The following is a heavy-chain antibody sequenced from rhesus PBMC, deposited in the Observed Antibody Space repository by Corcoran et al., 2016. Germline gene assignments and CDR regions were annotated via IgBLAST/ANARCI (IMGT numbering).Heavy chain of an antibody. Sequence: QLQLQESGPGLVKPSETLSLTCAVSGGSISRGYGWSWIRQPPGKGLAWVGDVFGTIGSTYYNPSLKSRVTISKDTSKNQFSLKLSSVTAADTAVYYCARRVGSGWFDYWGQGVLVTVSS. CDR3: ARRVGSGWFDY. V-gene: IGHV4S7*01. J-gene: IGHJ4*01. D-gene: IGHD6-31*01. CDR1: GGSISRGYG. CDR2: VFGTIGST.